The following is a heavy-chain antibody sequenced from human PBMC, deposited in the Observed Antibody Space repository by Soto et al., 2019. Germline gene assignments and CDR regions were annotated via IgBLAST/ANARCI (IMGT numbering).Heavy chain of an antibody. CDR2: INHSGST. D-gene: IGHD2-21*02. Sequence: AETLSLTCAVYVGSFSGYYWSWVRQPPGKGLEWIGEINHSGSTNYNPSLKSRVTISVDTSKNQFSLKLSSVTAADTAVYYCARGRHIVVVTATPDYYFDYWGQGTLVTVSS. J-gene: IGHJ4*02. V-gene: IGHV4-34*01. CDR3: ARGRHIVVVTATPDYYFDY. CDR1: VGSFSGYY.